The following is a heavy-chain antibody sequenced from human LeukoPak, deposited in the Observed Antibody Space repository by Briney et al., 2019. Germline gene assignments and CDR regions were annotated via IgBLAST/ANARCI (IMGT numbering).Heavy chain of an antibody. Sequence: PSETLSLTCTVSGGSISSSRYYWGWVRQPPGKGLEWIGSIYYSGNTYYNPSLKSRVTISVDTSKNQFSLKLSSVTAADTAVYYCASHYDSSGYYALDYWGQGTLVTVSS. J-gene: IGHJ4*02. CDR2: IYYSGNT. CDR3: ASHYDSSGYYALDY. V-gene: IGHV4-39*01. CDR1: GGSISSSRYY. D-gene: IGHD3-22*01.